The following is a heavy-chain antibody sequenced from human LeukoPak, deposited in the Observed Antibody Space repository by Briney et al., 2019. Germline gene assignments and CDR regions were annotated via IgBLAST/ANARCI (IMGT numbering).Heavy chain of an antibody. CDR2: FDPEEGET. J-gene: IGHJ4*02. Sequence: ASVKVSCTVSGYTLTELSMQWVRQDPGTGLEWMGGFDPEEGETIYAQKFQGRVTMTEDTSTDTAYMELSSLRSEDTAVYYCATLYDSRGYCRWGQGTLVTVSS. V-gene: IGHV1-24*01. CDR1: GYTLTELS. D-gene: IGHD3-22*01. CDR3: ATLYDSRGYCR.